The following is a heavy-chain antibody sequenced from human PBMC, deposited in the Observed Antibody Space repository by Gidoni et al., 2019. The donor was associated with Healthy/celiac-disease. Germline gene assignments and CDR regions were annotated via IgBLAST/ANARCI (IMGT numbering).Heavy chain of an antibody. Sequence: VQRVESGGGLVKPGWSLRLSCAAYGFTFRNAWMSWVRQAPGNGLECVGRIKSKTDGGTTDYAAPVKGRFTISRDDSKNTLYLQMNSLKHEDTAVYYCTSLLWFGEPSGAYWGQGTLVKVSS. V-gene: IGHV3-15*01. CDR3: TSLLWFGEPSGAY. CDR1: GFTFRNAW. CDR2: IKSKTDGGTT. D-gene: IGHD3-10*01. J-gene: IGHJ4*02.